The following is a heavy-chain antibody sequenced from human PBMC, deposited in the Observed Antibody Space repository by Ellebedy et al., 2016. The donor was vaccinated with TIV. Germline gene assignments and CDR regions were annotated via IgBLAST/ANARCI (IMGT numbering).Heavy chain of an antibody. CDR2: IYQDGSTK. D-gene: IGHD4-17*01. CDR3: ARRGSYGDYAVQINNWFDR. Sequence: GESLKISCVASGFSFRSYWMSWVRQAPGKGLEWVANIYQDGSTKYYVDSVKGRFTISRDNAKNSLYLQMNSLRVEDTAVYYCARRGSYGDYAVQINNWFDRWGQGTLVTVYS. V-gene: IGHV3-7*01. J-gene: IGHJ5*02. CDR1: GFSFRSYW.